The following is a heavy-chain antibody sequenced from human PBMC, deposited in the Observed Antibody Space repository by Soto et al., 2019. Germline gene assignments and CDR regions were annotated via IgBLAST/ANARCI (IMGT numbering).Heavy chain of an antibody. Sequence: SETLSLTCTVSGGSISSGDYYWSWIRQPPGKGLEWIGYIYYSGSTYYNPSLKSRVTISVDTSKNQFSLKLSSVTAADTAVYYCARQLTYGDYRYFDYWGQGTLVTVSS. CDR1: GGSISSGDYY. D-gene: IGHD4-17*01. CDR3: ARQLTYGDYRYFDY. J-gene: IGHJ4*02. V-gene: IGHV4-30-4*01. CDR2: IYYSGST.